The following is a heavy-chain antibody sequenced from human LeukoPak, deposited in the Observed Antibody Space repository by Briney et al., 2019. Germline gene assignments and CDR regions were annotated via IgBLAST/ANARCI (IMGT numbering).Heavy chain of an antibody. CDR1: GFTVSNNY. Sequence: PGGSLRLSCAASGFTVSNNYMSCVRQPPGKGLEWVSVIHNVGSTYYADSVKGRFTISRDNSKNALYLQMNSLRVEDTAVYYCARHDFWTGFNAYFDHRGQGTLVTVSS. V-gene: IGHV3-66*04. D-gene: IGHD3/OR15-3a*01. CDR2: IHNVGST. J-gene: IGHJ4*02. CDR3: ARHDFWTGFNAYFDH.